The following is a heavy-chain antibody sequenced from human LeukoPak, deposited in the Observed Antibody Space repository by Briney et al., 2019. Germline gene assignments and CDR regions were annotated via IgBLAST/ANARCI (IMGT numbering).Heavy chain of an antibody. CDR1: GFTFTSYD. J-gene: IGHJ4*02. V-gene: IGHV3-7*01. CDR2: INQDGSEK. CDR3: ARGVIAARPSITFDN. D-gene: IGHD6-6*01. Sequence: GGTLRLSCAASGFTFTSYDMSWVRQAPGKGLEWLGNINQDGSEKDYVDSVKGRFTISRDNAKNSLYLQMNSLRAEDTAVYYCARGVIAARPSITFDNWGQGTLVTVSS.